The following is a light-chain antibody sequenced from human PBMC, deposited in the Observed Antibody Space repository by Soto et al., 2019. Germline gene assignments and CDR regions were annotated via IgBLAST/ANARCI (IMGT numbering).Light chain of an antibody. CDR3: QKYKSVPLT. J-gene: IGKJ4*01. V-gene: IGKV1-27*01. CDR1: QDLSDY. CDR2: AAS. Sequence: DIPMTQSPSSLSASVGDRVTITCRANQDLSDYLAWFQQKPGKVPKLLIYAASTLQSGVPSRFSGSGSGTDFTLTISSLQPEDVATYYCQKYKSVPLTFGGGTKVEIK.